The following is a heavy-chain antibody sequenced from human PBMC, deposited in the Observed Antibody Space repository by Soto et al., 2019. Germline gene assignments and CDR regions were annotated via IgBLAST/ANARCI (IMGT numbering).Heavy chain of an antibody. D-gene: IGHD3-10*02. CDR2: IDNSGST. Sequence: SETLSLTCTVSGASVSTGVYYWTCIRQHPGKGLEWIGYIDNSGSTYYNPSLTGRVDISVDTSKNEFSLNLQSLTAADTDFYYCAGAVSDFDVRRYRTSYFDQWGQGILVTVSS. J-gene: IGHJ4*02. V-gene: IGHV4-31*03. CDR3: AGAVSDFDVRRYRTSYFDQ. CDR1: GASVSTGVYY.